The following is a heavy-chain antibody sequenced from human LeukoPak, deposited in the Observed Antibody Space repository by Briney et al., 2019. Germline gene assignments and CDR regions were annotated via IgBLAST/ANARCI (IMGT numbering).Heavy chain of an antibody. CDR1: GYSFTTYW. Sequence: GESLKIFCKGSGYSFTTYWIGWVRQMPGKGLEWMGIIYPGDSDTRYGPSFQGQVTISADKSINTAYLQWSSLRASDTAMYYCARHAVAVAAFDYWGQGTLVTVSS. D-gene: IGHD6-19*01. V-gene: IGHV5-51*01. CDR2: IYPGDSDT. J-gene: IGHJ4*02. CDR3: ARHAVAVAAFDY.